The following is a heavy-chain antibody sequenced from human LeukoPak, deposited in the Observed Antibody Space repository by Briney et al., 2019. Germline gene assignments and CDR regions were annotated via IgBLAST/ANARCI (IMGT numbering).Heavy chain of an antibody. V-gene: IGHV3-23*01. D-gene: IGHD3-22*01. J-gene: IGHJ4*02. Sequence: GGSLRLSCAASGFTFSIYAMSWVRQAPGKGLQLVSSITSSGESTWYVDSVKGRFTITRDNSENTLYLQMHSLRAEDTAVYYCARDRPNYYGSDGHYYRRDGDYWGRGTLVSVSS. CDR1: GFTFSIYA. CDR2: ITSSGEST. CDR3: ARDRPNYYGSDGHYYRRDGDY.